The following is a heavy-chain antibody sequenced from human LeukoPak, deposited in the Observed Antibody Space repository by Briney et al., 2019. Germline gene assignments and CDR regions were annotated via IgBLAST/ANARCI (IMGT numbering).Heavy chain of an antibody. J-gene: IGHJ2*01. CDR3: ARAPYYYNRSGPQSRYFDL. Sequence: QAGGSLRLSCAASGFTFSSYSMHWVRQAPGKGLEWVAVVSYDGGNKYYADSVRGQFTISRDNSKNTLYLQMNSLRAEDRAMYYCARAPYYYNRSGPQSRYFDLWGRGTLVTVSS. V-gene: IGHV3-30-3*01. D-gene: IGHD3-22*01. CDR1: GFTFSSYS. CDR2: VSYDGGNK.